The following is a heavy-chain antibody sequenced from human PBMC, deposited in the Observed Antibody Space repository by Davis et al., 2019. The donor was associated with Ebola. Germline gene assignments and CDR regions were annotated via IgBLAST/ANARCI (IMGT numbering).Heavy chain of an antibody. CDR3: ARDRGVYCSSTSCYTRRGFDP. V-gene: IGHV3-30-3*01. CDR1: GFTFSSYA. CDR2: ISYDGSNK. Sequence: GESLKISCAASGFTFSSYAMHWVRQAPGKGLEWVAVISYDGSNKYYADSVKGRFTISRDNSKNTLYLQMNSLRAEDTAVYYCARDRGVYCSSTSCYTRRGFDPWGQGTLVTVSS. J-gene: IGHJ5*02. D-gene: IGHD2-2*02.